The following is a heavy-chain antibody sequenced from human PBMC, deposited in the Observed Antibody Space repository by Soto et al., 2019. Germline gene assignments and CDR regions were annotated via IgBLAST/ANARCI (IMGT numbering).Heavy chain of an antibody. V-gene: IGHV1-46*03. CDR2: INPSGGAT. CDR1: GYTFTNHY. CDR3: ARDAEPETVTTPDNNWFDP. Sequence: QVQLVQSGAEVKRPGASVTVSCKASGYTFTNHYIHWVRQAPGQGLEWMGVINPSGGATSYPQKFQGRVTLTRDASRNTVYMELTSLRSEDTAVYFCARDAEPETVTTPDNNWFDPWGQGTLVTVSS. J-gene: IGHJ5*02. D-gene: IGHD1-1*01.